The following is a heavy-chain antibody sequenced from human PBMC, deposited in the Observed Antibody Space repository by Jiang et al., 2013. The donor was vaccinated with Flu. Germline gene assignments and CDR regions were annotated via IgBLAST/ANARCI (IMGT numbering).Heavy chain of an antibody. J-gene: IGHJ4*02. Sequence: KPSETLSLTCAVSGYSISSGYYWGWIRQPPGKGLEWIGSIYHSGSTNYNPSLKSRVTISVDTSKNQFSLKLSSVTAADTAVYYCARDGPLYQLLSSSKRFDYWGQGTLVTVSS. CDR2: IYHSGST. V-gene: IGHV4-38-2*02. CDR1: GYSISSGYY. D-gene: IGHD2-2*01. CDR3: ARDGPLYQLLSSSKRFDY.